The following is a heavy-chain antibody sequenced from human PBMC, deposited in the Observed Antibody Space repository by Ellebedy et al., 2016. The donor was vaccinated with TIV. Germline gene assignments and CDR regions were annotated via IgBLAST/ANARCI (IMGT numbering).Heavy chain of an antibody. Sequence: GGSLRLSCAASGFTFSSYSMNWVRQAPGKGLEWVSYISSSSSTIYYADSVKGRFTISRDNSKNTLYLQMNSLRAEDTAVYYCARLVGQTGDFFDYWGQGTLVTVSS. CDR2: ISSSSSTI. CDR1: GFTFSSYS. CDR3: ARLVGQTGDFFDY. D-gene: IGHD7-27*01. J-gene: IGHJ4*02. V-gene: IGHV3-48*01.